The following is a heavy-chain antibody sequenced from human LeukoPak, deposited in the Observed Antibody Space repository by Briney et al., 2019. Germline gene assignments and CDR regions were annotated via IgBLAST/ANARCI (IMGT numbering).Heavy chain of an antibody. CDR3: ARSYRRYGSGSYSHDYYYGMDV. J-gene: IGHJ6*02. V-gene: IGHV1-69*04. CDR1: GGIFSSYA. D-gene: IGHD3-10*01. CDR2: IIPIFGIA. Sequence: SVKVSCKASGGIFSSYAISWVRQAPGQGLEWLGRIIPIFGIANYAQKFQGRVTITADKSTSTAYMELSSLRSEDTAVYYCARSYRRYGSGSYSHDYYYGMDVWGQGTTVTVSS.